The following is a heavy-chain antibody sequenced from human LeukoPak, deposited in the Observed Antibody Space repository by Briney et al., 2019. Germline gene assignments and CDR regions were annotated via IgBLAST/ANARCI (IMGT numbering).Heavy chain of an antibody. Sequence: SETLSLTCAVYSGSFSGYYWSWIRQPPGKGLEWIGEIYHSGSTNYNPSLKSRVTISVDTSKNQFSLKLSSVTAADTAVYYCARRPSSADTTPFDYWGQGTLVTVSS. V-gene: IGHV4-34*01. CDR2: IYHSGST. J-gene: IGHJ4*02. D-gene: IGHD6-19*01. CDR3: ARRPSSADTTPFDY. CDR1: SGSFSGYY.